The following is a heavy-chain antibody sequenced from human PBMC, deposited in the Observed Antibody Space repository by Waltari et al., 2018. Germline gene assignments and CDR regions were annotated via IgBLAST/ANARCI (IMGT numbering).Heavy chain of an antibody. Sequence: QVQLQQWGAGLLKPSETLSLTCAVYGGSFSGYYWSWIRQPPGKGLEWIGEINHIGSTNYNPSVKSRVTISVDTSKNQFSLKRSSGTAADTAVYDCARVRYDYVWGSYRYFDYWGQGTLVTVSS. V-gene: IGHV4-34*01. CDR2: INHIGST. D-gene: IGHD3-16*02. J-gene: IGHJ4*02. CDR1: GGSFSGYY. CDR3: ARVRYDYVWGSYRYFDY.